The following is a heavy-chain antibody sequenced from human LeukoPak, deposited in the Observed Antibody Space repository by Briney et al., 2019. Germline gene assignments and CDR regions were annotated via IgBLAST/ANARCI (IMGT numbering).Heavy chain of an antibody. CDR2: ISGSGGST. CDR3: AKDMARITMIVVVITDYYYYGMDV. Sequence: GGSLRLSCAASGFTFSSYAMSWVRQAPGKGLEWVSAISGSGGSTYYADTVKGRFTISRDNSKNTLYLQMNSLRAEDTDVYYCAKDMARITMIVVVITDYYYYGMDVWGQGTTVTVSS. J-gene: IGHJ6*02. D-gene: IGHD3-22*01. CDR1: GFTFSSYA. V-gene: IGHV3-23*01.